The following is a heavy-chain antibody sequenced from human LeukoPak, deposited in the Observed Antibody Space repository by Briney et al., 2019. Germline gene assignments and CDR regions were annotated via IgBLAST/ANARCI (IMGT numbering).Heavy chain of an antibody. CDR2: IYYSGST. CDR3: ARLGGSSWYGEDY. Sequence: PSQTLSLTCTVSGGSISSYYWSWIRQPRGKGLEWIGYIYYSGSTNYNPSLKSRVTISVDTSKNQFSLKLSSVTAADTAVYYCARLGGSSWYGEDYWGQGTLVTVSS. D-gene: IGHD6-13*01. CDR1: GGSISSYY. V-gene: IGHV4-59*01. J-gene: IGHJ4*02.